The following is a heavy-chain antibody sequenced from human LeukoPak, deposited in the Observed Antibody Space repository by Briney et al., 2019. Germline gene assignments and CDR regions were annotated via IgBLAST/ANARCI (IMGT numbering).Heavy chain of an antibody. CDR3: ARNVDTAMGAEY. V-gene: IGHV3-48*04. CDR1: GFTFSSYA. D-gene: IGHD5-18*01. CDR2: ISSSGSTI. Sequence: PGGSLRLSCAASGFTFSSYAMSWVRQAPGKGLEWVSYISSSGSTIYYADSVKGRFTISRDNAKNSLYLQMNSLRAEDTAVYYCARNVDTAMGAEYWGQGTLVTVSS. J-gene: IGHJ4*02.